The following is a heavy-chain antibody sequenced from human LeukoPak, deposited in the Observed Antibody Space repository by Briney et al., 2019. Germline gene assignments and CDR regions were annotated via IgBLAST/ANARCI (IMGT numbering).Heavy chain of an antibody. Sequence: PGGSLRLSCAASGFTFSSYAMSWVRQAPGRGLEWVSAISGSGGSTYYADSVKGRFTISRDNSKNTLYLQMNSLRAEDTAVYYCVLGYCSSTSCYAFDIWGQGTMVTVSS. V-gene: IGHV3-23*01. CDR2: ISGSGGST. CDR3: VLGYCSSTSCYAFDI. CDR1: GFTFSSYA. D-gene: IGHD2-2*01. J-gene: IGHJ3*02.